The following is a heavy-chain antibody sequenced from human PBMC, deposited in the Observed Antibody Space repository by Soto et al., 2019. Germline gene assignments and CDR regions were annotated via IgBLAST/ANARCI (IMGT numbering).Heavy chain of an antibody. D-gene: IGHD2-2*01. V-gene: IGHV4-31*03. CDR1: GGSISSGGYY. Sequence: PSETLSLTCTVSGGSISSGGYYWSWIRQHPGKGLEWIGYIYYSGSTYYNPSLKSRVTISVDTSKNQFPLKLSSVTAADTAVYYCATDQNIVVVPAANKKKYYYYGMDVWGQGTTVTVSS. CDR3: ATDQNIVVVPAANKKKYYYYGMDV. CDR2: IYYSGST. J-gene: IGHJ6*02.